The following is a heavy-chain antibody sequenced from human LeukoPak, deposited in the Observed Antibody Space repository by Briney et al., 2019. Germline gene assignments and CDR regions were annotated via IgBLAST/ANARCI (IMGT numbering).Heavy chain of an antibody. V-gene: IGHV3-23*01. CDR1: GFTFSSYS. CDR2: ISGSGGST. J-gene: IGHJ3*02. D-gene: IGHD1-7*01. Sequence: PGGSLRLSCAASGFTFSSYSMNWVRQAPGKGLEWVSAISGSGGSTYYADSVKGRFTISRDNSKNTLYLQMNSLRAGDTAVYYCAKDPPNYPTTVDDAFDIWGQGTMVTVSS. CDR3: AKDPPNYPTTVDDAFDI.